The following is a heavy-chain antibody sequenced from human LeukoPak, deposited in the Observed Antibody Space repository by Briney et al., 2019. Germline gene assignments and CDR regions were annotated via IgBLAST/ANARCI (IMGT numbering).Heavy chain of an antibody. V-gene: IGHV4-59*01. Sequence: PSETLSLTCTVSGVSIRSYYWSWIRQPPGKGLEWIGYVYYSGSTHYNPSLKSRVTISIDTSKNQFSLKLSSVTAADTAVYYCARKGVGEFVDYWGQGTLVTVSS. J-gene: IGHJ4*02. D-gene: IGHD3-10*01. CDR3: ARKGVGEFVDY. CDR2: VYYSGST. CDR1: GVSIRSYY.